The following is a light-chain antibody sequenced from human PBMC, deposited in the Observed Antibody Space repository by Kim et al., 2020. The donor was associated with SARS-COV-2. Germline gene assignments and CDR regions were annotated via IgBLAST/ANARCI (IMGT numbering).Light chain of an antibody. CDR3: QSADSSGTWV. Sequence: YELTQPPSVSVSPGQTARITCSGDALPKQYAYWYQQKPGQAPVLLIYKDSERPSGIPERFSGSSSGTTVTLTISGVQAEDESDYYCQSADSSGTWVFGGGTQLTVL. CDR1: ALPKQY. J-gene: IGLJ3*02. V-gene: IGLV3-25*03. CDR2: KDS.